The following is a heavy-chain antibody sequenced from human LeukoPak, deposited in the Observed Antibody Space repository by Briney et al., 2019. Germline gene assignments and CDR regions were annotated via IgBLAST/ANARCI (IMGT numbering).Heavy chain of an antibody. CDR1: GYTFTGYY. Sequence: ASVKVSCKASGYTFTGYYMHWVRQAPGQGLEWMGWINPNSGGTNYAQKFQGRVTMTRDTSISTAYMELSRLRSDGTAVYYCARGWSYYGSGSYKFDYWGQGTLVTVSS. D-gene: IGHD3-10*01. CDR2: INPNSGGT. J-gene: IGHJ4*02. V-gene: IGHV1-2*02. CDR3: ARGWSYYGSGSYKFDY.